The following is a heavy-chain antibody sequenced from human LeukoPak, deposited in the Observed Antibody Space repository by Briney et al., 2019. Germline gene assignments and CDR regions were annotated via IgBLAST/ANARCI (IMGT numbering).Heavy chain of an antibody. V-gene: IGHV3-15*01. D-gene: IGHD1-26*01. J-gene: IGHJ4*02. CDR3: ARDLSGSRSRFDY. Sequence: GGSLRLSCAASGFTFSNAWMSWVRQAPGKGLEWVGRIKSKTDGGTTEYAAPVKGRFTISRDNSKNTLYLQMNSLRAEDTALYYCARDLSGSRSRFDYWGQGTLVTVSS. CDR1: GFTFSNAW. CDR2: IKSKTDGGTT.